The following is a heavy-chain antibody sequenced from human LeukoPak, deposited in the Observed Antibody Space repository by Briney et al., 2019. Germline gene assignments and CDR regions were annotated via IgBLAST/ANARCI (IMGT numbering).Heavy chain of an antibody. D-gene: IGHD4-23*01. V-gene: IGHV3-23*01. Sequence: GGSLRLSCAASGFTFSSYAMYWVRQAPGKGLEWVSVVRGSGGATYYADSVKGRFTISRDNSKNTLYLQMNSLRAEDTAVYYCARDARDGYGGNPFDYWGQGTLVTVSS. CDR2: VRGSGGAT. J-gene: IGHJ4*02. CDR3: ARDARDGYGGNPFDY. CDR1: GFTFSSYA.